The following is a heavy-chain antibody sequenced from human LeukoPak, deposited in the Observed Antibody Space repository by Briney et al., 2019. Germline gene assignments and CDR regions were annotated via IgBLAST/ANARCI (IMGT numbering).Heavy chain of an antibody. D-gene: IGHD3-3*01. CDR3: ARDTVFWSGYFDY. CDR2: IKRDGSEK. J-gene: IGHJ4*02. CDR1: GFTFSSYW. V-gene: IGHV3-7*01. Sequence: QPGGSLRLSCAASGFTFSSYWMSWVRQAPGKGLEWVANIKRDGSEKYYVDSVKGRFTISRDNAKNSLYLQMNSLRAEDTAVYYCARDTVFWSGYFDYWGQGTLVTVSS.